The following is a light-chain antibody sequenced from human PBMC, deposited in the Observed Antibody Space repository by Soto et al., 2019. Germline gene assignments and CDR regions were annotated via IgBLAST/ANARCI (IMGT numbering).Light chain of an antibody. CDR3: QQYNDWLT. CDR2: GAS. CDR1: QSVRSH. J-gene: IGKJ4*01. V-gene: IGKV3-15*01. Sequence: ETVMTQSPASLSVSPGERATLSCRASQSVRSHLAWYQQKPGQAPRLLIYGASTRATGIPARFSGSGSGTEFTLTISSLQSEDFAVYYCQQYNDWLTFGGGTKVEIK.